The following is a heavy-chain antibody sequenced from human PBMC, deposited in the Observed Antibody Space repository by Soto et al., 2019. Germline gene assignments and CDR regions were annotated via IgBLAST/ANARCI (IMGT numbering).Heavy chain of an antibody. CDR1: SFALSDYS. CDR2: ISATGDTI. Sequence: EVQLVESGGGSVQRGGSLSLSCAVSSFALSDYSINWVRQAPGKGLEWISYISATGDTIYYADCVRGRFTISRDIAKNSVFLQMSSLRDEYTAVYYCARDLTDYAGYYFNYLGQGTLVTVSS. V-gene: IGHV3-48*02. CDR3: ARDLTDYAGYYFNY. J-gene: IGHJ4*02. D-gene: IGHD4-17*01.